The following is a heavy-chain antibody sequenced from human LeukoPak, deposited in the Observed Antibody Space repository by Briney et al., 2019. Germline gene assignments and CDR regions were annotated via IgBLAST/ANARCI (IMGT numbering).Heavy chain of an antibody. CDR2: ISYDGSNK. CDR3: ARAYSGSYSYFDY. J-gene: IGHJ4*02. CDR1: GFTFSSYA. D-gene: IGHD1-26*01. V-gene: IGHV3-30*04. Sequence: GGSLRPSCAASGFTFSSYAMQWVRQAPGEGLEWVAVISYDGSNKYYADSVKGRFTISRDTSKNTMYLQMNSLRAEDTAVYYCARAYSGSYSYFDYWGQGTLVTVSS.